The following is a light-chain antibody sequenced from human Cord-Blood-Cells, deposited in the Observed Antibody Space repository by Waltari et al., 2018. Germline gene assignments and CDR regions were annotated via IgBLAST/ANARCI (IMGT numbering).Light chain of an antibody. V-gene: IGKV3-11*01. Sequence: EIVLKQSPATLSLSPGERATLSCRASQSVSRYLAWYQQKPGQAPRLLIYDASNWATGSPARFRGSGSGTDFTLTISSLGPEDFAAYDCQQRSNGPPSFGQGTKVEIK. J-gene: IGKJ1*01. CDR1: QSVSRY. CDR2: DAS. CDR3: QQRSNGPPS.